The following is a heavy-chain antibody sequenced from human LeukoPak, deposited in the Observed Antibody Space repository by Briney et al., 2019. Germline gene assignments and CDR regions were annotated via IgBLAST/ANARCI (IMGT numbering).Heavy chain of an antibody. CDR1: GFTFDDYA. V-gene: IGHV3-9*01. CDR3: AKATPYYYGSGSYYTTLDY. Sequence: GGSLRLSCAASGFTFDDYAMHWVRQAPGKGLEWVSGISWNNGSIGYADSVKGRFTISRDNAKNSLYLQMNSLRAEDTALYYCAKATPYYYGSGSYYTTLDYWGQGTLVTVSS. J-gene: IGHJ4*02. D-gene: IGHD3-10*01. CDR2: ISWNNGSI.